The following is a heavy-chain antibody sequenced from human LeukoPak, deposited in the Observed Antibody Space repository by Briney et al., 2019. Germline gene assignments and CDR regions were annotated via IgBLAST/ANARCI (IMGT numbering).Heavy chain of an antibody. CDR2: IKKDGSEK. D-gene: IGHD5-18*01. V-gene: IGHV3-7*01. CDR1: GFTFSDHY. CDR3: ARDLSGIAGYTYGRGIDY. Sequence: GGSLRLSCAASGFTFSDHYLDWVRQAPGKGLEWVANIKKDGSEKYYVDAVKGRFTISRDNAKTSLYLQMNSLRAEDTAVYYCARDLSGIAGYTYGRGIDYWGQGTLVTVSS. J-gene: IGHJ4*02.